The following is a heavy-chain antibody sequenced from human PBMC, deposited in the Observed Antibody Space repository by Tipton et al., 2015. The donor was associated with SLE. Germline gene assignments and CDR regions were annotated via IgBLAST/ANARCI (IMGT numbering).Heavy chain of an antibody. CDR2: ISHSASTI. Sequence: SLRLSCATSGFTFDKYTLNWVRQAPGKALEWVSYISHSASTIYYADSVKGRFTISRDNAKNSLYLQMNSLRTEDTAFYYCAKVVYDTSGYHFDYWGQGTLVTVSS. D-gene: IGHD5/OR15-5a*01. J-gene: IGHJ4*02. CDR1: GFTFDKYT. V-gene: IGHV3-48*01. CDR3: AKVVYDTSGYHFDY.